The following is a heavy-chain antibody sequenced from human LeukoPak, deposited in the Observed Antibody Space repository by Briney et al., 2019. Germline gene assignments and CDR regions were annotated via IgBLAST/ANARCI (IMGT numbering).Heavy chain of an antibody. V-gene: IGHV3-21*01. D-gene: IGHD3-10*01. CDR1: GFTFSSYS. CDR2: ISSSSYI. J-gene: IGHJ6*04. Sequence: GGSLRLSCAASGFTFSSYSMNWVRQAPGKGLEWVSSISSSSYIYYADSVKGRFTISRDNAKNSLYLQMNSLRAEDTAVYYCARTYGSGSYYYYSMDVWGKGTTVTVSS. CDR3: ARTYGSGSYYYYSMDV.